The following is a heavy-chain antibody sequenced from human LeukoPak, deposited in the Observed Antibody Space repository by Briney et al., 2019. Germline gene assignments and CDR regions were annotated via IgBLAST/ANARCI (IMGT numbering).Heavy chain of an antibody. CDR1: GYTFTSYG. J-gene: IGHJ4*02. CDR3: ARRRCSGGSCYSDY. CDR2: ISAYNGNT. V-gene: IGHV1-18*04. Sequence: GASVKVSCKASGYTFTSYGISWVRQAPGQGLEWMGWISAYNGNTNYAQKLQGRVTMTTDTSTSTAYMELRSLRSDDTAVYYRARRRCSGGSCYSDYWGQGTLVTVSS. D-gene: IGHD2-15*01.